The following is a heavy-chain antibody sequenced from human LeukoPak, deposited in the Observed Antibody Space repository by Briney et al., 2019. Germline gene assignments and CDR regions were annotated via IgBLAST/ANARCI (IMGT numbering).Heavy chain of an antibody. CDR2: ISAYNGKT. CDR1: GYTFTSYG. V-gene: IGHV1-18*01. J-gene: IGHJ4*02. Sequence: GASVKVSCKASGYTFTSYGISWVRQAPGHGLERMGWISAYNGKTNYAQKFQGRVTMTTDTSTGTAYMELRSLRSDDTAVYYCARGDHYFDYWGQGTLVTVSS. CDR3: ARGDHYFDY.